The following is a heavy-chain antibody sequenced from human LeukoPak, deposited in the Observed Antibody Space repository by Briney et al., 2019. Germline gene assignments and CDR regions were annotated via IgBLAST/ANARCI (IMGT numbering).Heavy chain of an antibody. D-gene: IGHD4-17*01. Sequence: SETLSLTCTVSGGSISSYYWRWIRQPPGKGLEWIGYIYYSGSTIYNPSLKSRVTISVDTSKNQFSLKLSSVTAADTAVYYCARYGDYVFDLWGQGTLVTVSS. CDR2: IYYSGST. J-gene: IGHJ4*02. CDR1: GGSISSYY. CDR3: ARYGDYVFDL. V-gene: IGHV4-59*01.